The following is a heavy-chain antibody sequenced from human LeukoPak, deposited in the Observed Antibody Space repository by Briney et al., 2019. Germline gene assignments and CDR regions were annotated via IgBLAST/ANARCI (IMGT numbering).Heavy chain of an antibody. CDR1: GHTFTSYG. D-gene: IGHD4-17*01. CDR3: ASPDYGDYPEYFQH. V-gene: IGHV1-69*13. Sequence: SVKVSCKASGHTFTSYGISWVRQAPGQGLEWMGGIIPIFGTANYAQKFQGRVTITADESTSTAYMELSSLRSEDTAVYYCASPDYGDYPEYFQHWGQGTLVTVSS. CDR2: IIPIFGTA. J-gene: IGHJ1*01.